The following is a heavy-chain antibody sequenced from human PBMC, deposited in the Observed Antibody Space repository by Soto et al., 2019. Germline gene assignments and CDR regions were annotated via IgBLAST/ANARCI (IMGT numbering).Heavy chain of an antibody. CDR1: GGSISSYY. Sequence: SETLSLTCTVSGGSISSYYWSGIRQPPGKGLEWIGYIYYSGSTNYNPSLKSRVTISVDTSKNQFSLKLSSVTAADTAVYYCARATVTTIVVDYWGQGTLVTVSS. J-gene: IGHJ4*02. V-gene: IGHV4-59*01. CDR3: ARATVTTIVVDY. CDR2: IYYSGST. D-gene: IGHD4-17*01.